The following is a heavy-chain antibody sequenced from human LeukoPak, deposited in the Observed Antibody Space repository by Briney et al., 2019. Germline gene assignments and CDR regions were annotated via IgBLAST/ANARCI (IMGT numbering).Heavy chain of an antibody. D-gene: IGHD1-26*01. Sequence: VWYLRLYRAASSFTFGSYAMSWVRQAPGKCLEFLSGFSGSGGSTYYVDSVKGRFNISRDNSKNTLYLQMNSLRAEDTAVYYCAKSGVGATTVGHFDYWGQGTLVTVSS. CDR2: FSGSGGST. V-gene: IGHV3-23*01. CDR3: AKSGVGATTVGHFDY. CDR1: SFTFGSYA. J-gene: IGHJ4*02.